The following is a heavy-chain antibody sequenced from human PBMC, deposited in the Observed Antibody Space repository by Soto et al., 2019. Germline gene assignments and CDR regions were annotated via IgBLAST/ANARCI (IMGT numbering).Heavy chain of an antibody. J-gene: IGHJ6*02. Sequence: SVKVSCKASGFTFTSSAVQWVRQARGQRLEWIGWIVVGSGNTNYAQKFQERVTVTRDMSTSTAYMELSSLRSEDTAVYYCAAVGHYDYVWGSHRLPYYYYGMDVWGQGTTVTVSS. V-gene: IGHV1-58*01. CDR2: IVVGSGNT. D-gene: IGHD3-16*02. CDR3: AAVGHYDYVWGSHRLPYYYYGMDV. CDR1: GFTFTSSA.